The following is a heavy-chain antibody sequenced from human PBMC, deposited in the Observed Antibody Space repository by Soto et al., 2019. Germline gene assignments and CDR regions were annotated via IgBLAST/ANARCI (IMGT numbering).Heavy chain of an antibody. CDR3: ATGVIAARPGKDYYYYYGMDV. V-gene: IGHV1-24*01. CDR2: FDPEDGET. Sequence: ASVKVSCKVSGYTLTELSMHWVRQAPGKGXEWMGGFDPEDGETIYAQKFQGRVTMTEDTSTDTAYMELSSLRSEDTAVYYCATGVIAARPGKDYYYYYGMDVWGQGTTVTVSS. CDR1: GYTLTELS. J-gene: IGHJ6*02. D-gene: IGHD6-6*01.